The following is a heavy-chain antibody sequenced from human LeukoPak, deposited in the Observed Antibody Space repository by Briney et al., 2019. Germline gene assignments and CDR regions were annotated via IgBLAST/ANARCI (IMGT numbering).Heavy chain of an antibody. CDR1: GFTFSSYA. J-gene: IGHJ4*02. CDR3: ASPDSGYDSSVADY. CDR2: ISYDGSNK. D-gene: IGHD5-12*01. Sequence: GGSLRLSCAASGFTFSSYAMHWVRQAPGKGLEWVAVISYDGSNKYYADSVKGRFTISRDNSKNTLDLQMNSLRVEDTAVYYCASPDSGYDSSVADYWGQGTLVTVSS. V-gene: IGHV3-30-3*01.